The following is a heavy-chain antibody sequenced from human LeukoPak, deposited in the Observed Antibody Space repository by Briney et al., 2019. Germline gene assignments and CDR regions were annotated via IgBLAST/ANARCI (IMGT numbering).Heavy chain of an antibody. D-gene: IGHD6-13*01. CDR3: ARGSSSWLPRGRPRPFDP. V-gene: IGHV4-34*01. Sequence: PSETLSLTCAVYGGSFSGYYWSWIRQPPGKGLEWIGEINHSGSTNYNPSLKSRVTISVDTSKNHFSLKLSSVTAADTAVYYCARGSSSWLPRGRPRPFDPWGQGTLVTVSS. J-gene: IGHJ5*02. CDR1: GGSFSGYY. CDR2: INHSGST.